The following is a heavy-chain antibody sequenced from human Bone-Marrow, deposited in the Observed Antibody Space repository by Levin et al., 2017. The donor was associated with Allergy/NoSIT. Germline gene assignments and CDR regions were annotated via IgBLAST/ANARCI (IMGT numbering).Heavy chain of an antibody. V-gene: IGHV3-23*01. J-gene: IGHJ1*01. CDR3: ARDRNSFGSETYKGYFQH. Sequence: GGSLRLSCADSRSTFNTYAMSWVRQAPGKGLEWVSAISGSGGSIYYADSVKGRFTISRDNSKNTLYLQLSSLRSEDTAVYYCARDRNSFGSETYKGYFQHWGQGTLLTVSS. CDR1: RSTFNTYA. D-gene: IGHD1-14*01. CDR2: ISGSGGSI.